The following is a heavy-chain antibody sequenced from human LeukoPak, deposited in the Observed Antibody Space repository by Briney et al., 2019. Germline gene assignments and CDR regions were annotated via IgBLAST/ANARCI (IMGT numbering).Heavy chain of an antibody. CDR3: GRDYYDSSGYPKY. D-gene: IGHD3-22*01. Sequence: ASVKVSCKASGYTFTDYYMHWVRQAPGQGLEWMGWINPNNGGTNYAQKFQGRVTMTRDTSFSTAYMELSRLRSDDTAVYYCGRDYYDSSGYPKYGGRGTMVSVSS. V-gene: IGHV1-2*02. CDR2: INPNNGGT. CDR1: GYTFTDYY. J-gene: IGHJ4*02.